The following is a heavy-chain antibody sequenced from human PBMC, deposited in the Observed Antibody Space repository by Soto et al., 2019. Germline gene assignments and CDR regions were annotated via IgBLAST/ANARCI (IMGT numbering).Heavy chain of an antibody. Sequence: GVSLRLSCAASGFTFRSYSMNWVRQSPGKGLEWVSYISSSNRTINYADSVKGRFIISRDNAKNSLYLQMHSLRDEDTAVYYCAREGWTLLQTGMGVWGQGTTVTVSS. D-gene: IGHD2-15*01. CDR3: AREGWTLLQTGMGV. CDR1: GFTFRSYS. V-gene: IGHV3-48*02. J-gene: IGHJ6*02. CDR2: ISSSNRTI.